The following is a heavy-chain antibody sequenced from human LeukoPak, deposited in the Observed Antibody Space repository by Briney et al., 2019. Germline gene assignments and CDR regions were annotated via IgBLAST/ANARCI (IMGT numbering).Heavy chain of an antibody. J-gene: IGHJ2*01. D-gene: IGHD6-13*01. CDR2: INHSGST. CDR3: ARRGSSSWYSYWVSHFDL. Sequence: SETLSLTCAVYGGPFSGYYWSWIRQPPGKGLERIGEINHSGSTNYNPSLKSRVTISVDTSKNQFSLKLSSVTAADTAVYYCARRGSSSWYSYWVSHFDLWGRGTLVTVSS. CDR1: GGPFSGYY. V-gene: IGHV4-34*01.